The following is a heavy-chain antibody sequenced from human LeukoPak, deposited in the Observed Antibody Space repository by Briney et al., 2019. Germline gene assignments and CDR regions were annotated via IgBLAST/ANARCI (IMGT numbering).Heavy chain of an antibody. V-gene: IGHV3-30*18. CDR3: AKTNDFWSGYPDHFDY. Sequence: GGSLRLSCAASGFTFSSYGMHWVRQAPGKGLEWVAVISYDGSNKYYADSVKGRFTISRDNSKNTLYLQMNSLRAEDTAVYYCAKTNDFWSGYPDHFDYWGQGTLVTVSS. CDR1: GFTFSSYG. CDR2: ISYDGSNK. J-gene: IGHJ4*02. D-gene: IGHD3-3*01.